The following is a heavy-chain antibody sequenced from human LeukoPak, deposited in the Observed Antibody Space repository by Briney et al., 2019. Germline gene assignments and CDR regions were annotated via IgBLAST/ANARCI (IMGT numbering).Heavy chain of an antibody. Sequence: SETLSLTCTVSGASISTSRDYWGWIRQPPGKGLEWIGSIYYIGDTYYNPSLKSRVTISVDTSKNQFSLRLSSVTAADTAVYYCARDRGSQPFFDFWGQGSLVTVSS. V-gene: IGHV4-39*07. CDR3: ARDRGSQPFFDF. CDR1: GASISTSRDY. CDR2: IYYIGDT. D-gene: IGHD3-10*01. J-gene: IGHJ4*02.